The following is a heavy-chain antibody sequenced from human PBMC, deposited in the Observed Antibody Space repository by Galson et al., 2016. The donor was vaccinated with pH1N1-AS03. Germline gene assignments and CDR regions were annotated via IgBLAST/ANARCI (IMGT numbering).Heavy chain of an antibody. CDR3: AKDRAYTFEGRFDF. V-gene: IGHV1-69*13. CDR1: GGIFRNFA. CDR2: IIAILGTT. D-gene: IGHD5-18*01. Sequence: SVKVSCKASGGIFRNFAISWVRQAPGQGLEWMGGIIAILGTTNYAQRFQDRVTITADESTTTAYMELSSLRSDDTAVYYCAKDRAYTFEGRFDFWGQGPRVTVSS. J-gene: IGHJ4*02.